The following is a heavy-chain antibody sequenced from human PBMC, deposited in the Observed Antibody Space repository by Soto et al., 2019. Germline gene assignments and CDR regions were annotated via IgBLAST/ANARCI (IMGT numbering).Heavy chain of an antibody. J-gene: IGHJ5*02. CDR2: IYYSGST. D-gene: IGHD3-3*01. CDR1: GGSISSYY. V-gene: IGHV4-59*01. Sequence: PSETLSLTCTVSGGSISSYYWSWIRQPPEKGLEWIGYIYYSGSTNYNPSLKSRVTISVDTSKNQFSLKLSSVTAADTAVYYCARSYYDFWSGYYRENNWFDPWGQGTLVTVSS. CDR3: ARSYYDFWSGYYRENNWFDP.